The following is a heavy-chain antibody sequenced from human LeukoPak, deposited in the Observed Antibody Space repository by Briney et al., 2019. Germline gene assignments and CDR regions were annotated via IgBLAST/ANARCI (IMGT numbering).Heavy chain of an antibody. CDR3: AKEDDRVYFDY. Sequence: GGSLRLSCAASGFTFSDYYMSWIRQAPGKGLEWVSYISSSGSTIYYADSVKGRFTISRDNSKNTLYLQMNSLRAEDTAVYYCAKEDDRVYFDYWGQGTLVTVSS. J-gene: IGHJ4*02. D-gene: IGHD5-24*01. CDR2: ISSSGSTI. CDR1: GFTFSDYY. V-gene: IGHV3-11*01.